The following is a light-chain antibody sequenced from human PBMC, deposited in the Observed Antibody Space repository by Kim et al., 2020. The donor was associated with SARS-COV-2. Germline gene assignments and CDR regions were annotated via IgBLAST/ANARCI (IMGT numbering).Light chain of an antibody. CDR2: DVS. J-gene: IGLJ2*01. V-gene: IGLV2-14*03. Sequence: GQSITISCTGTSSDVGGYTYVSWYQQHPGKAPKLMIYDVSNRPSGVSNRFSGSKSGNTASLTISGLQAEDEADYYCSPYTSSSTVVFGGGTQLTVL. CDR3: SPYTSSSTVV. CDR1: SSDVGGYTY.